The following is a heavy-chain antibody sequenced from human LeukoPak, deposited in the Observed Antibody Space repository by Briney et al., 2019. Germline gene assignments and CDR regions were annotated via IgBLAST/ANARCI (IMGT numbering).Heavy chain of an antibody. CDR3: ARGRGSTCYYYLDS. J-gene: IGHJ4*02. CDR1: GGPISEYY. V-gene: IGHV4-59*01. CDR2: IYHTGST. Sequence: SETLSLTCSVSGGPISEYYWSWIRQPPGKGVEWIGYIYHTGSTNYSPSLKSRLTMSVDASRNQFSLKLVSVTAADTGVYYCARGRGSTCYYYLDSWGQGILVTVSS. D-gene: IGHD1-26*01.